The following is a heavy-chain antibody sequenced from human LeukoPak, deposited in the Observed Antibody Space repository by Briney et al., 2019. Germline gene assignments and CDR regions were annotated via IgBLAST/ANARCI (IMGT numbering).Heavy chain of an antibody. CDR2: ISSSSSYI. CDR3: ARGGRLDAFDI. J-gene: IGHJ3*02. V-gene: IGHV3-21*01. Sequence: GGSLRLSCAASGFTFTTYGVSWVRQAPGKGLEWVSSISSSSSYIYYADSVKGRFTISRDNAKNSLYLQMNSLRAEDTAVYYCARGGRLDAFDIWGQGTMVTVSS. D-gene: IGHD3-16*01. CDR1: GFTFTTYG.